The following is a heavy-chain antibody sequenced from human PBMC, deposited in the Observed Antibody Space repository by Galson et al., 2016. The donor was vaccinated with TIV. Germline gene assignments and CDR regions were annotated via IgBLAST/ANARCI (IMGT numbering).Heavy chain of an antibody. CDR3: ARERGTIFGVVIIAMYYFDY. D-gene: IGHD3-3*01. Sequence: SLRLSCAASGFTFSRYAMHWVRQAPGKGLEWVAIISFDGNNTNYADSVRGRFTISRDNSKNTLYLQMNSLRSKDTAVYYCARERGTIFGVVIIAMYYFDYWGQGTLVTVSS. CDR2: ISFDGNNT. V-gene: IGHV3-30-3*01. J-gene: IGHJ4*02. CDR1: GFTFSRYA.